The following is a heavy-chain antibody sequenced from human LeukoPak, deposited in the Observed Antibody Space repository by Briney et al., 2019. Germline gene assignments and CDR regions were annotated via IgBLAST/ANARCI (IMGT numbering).Heavy chain of an antibody. CDR1: GGSFSGYY. Sequence: PSETLSLTCAVYGGSFSGYYWSWIRQPPGKGLEWIGEINHSGSTNYNPSLKSRVTISADTSKNQFSLKLSSVTAADTAVYYCARDTDWYFDYWGQGTLVTVSS. CDR3: ARDTDWYFDY. J-gene: IGHJ4*02. V-gene: IGHV4-34*01. CDR2: INHSGST. D-gene: IGHD2-21*01.